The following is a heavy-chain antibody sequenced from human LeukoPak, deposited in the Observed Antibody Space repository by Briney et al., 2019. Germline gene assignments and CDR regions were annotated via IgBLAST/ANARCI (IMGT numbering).Heavy chain of an antibody. J-gene: IGHJ6*02. CDR2: IKQDGSEK. V-gene: IGHV3-7*01. Sequence: GGSLRLSCAASGFTFSSYWMSWVRQAPGKGLEWVANIKQDGSEKYSVDSVKGRFTISRDNAKNSLYLQMNSLRAEDTAVYYCAREGVATIIHYYYYGMDVWGQGTTVTVSS. CDR3: AREGVATIIHYYYYGMDV. CDR1: GFTFSSYW. D-gene: IGHD5-12*01.